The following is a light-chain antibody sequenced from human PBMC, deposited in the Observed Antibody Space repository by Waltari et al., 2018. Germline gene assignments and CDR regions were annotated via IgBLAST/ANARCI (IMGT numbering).Light chain of an antibody. CDR1: QSVLYTANNKNY. V-gene: IGKV4-1*01. Sequence: DIVMTQSPDSLAVSLGERATFNCKYSQSVLYTANNKNYLALYQQKPGQSPKLLIYWASTRESGVPDRFNGSGSGTDFTLTISSLQAEDVAVYYCQQYYSTLITFGQGTRLEIK. CDR2: WAS. CDR3: QQYYSTLIT. J-gene: IGKJ5*01.